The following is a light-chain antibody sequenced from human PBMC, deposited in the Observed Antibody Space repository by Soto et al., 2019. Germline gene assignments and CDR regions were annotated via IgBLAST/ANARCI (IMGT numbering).Light chain of an antibody. Sequence: ALTQPRSVSGSPGQSVTISCTGASSDVGGYNYVSWYQQHPGKAPKLMIYDVSKRPSGVPDRFPGSKSGNTASLTISGLQTEDEADYYCCSYAGRYTYVFGTGTKVTVL. CDR3: CSYAGRYTYV. CDR2: DVS. CDR1: SSDVGGYNY. J-gene: IGLJ1*01. V-gene: IGLV2-11*01.